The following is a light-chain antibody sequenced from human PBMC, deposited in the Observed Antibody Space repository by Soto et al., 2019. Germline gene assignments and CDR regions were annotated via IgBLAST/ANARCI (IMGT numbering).Light chain of an antibody. J-gene: IGKJ2*01. CDR2: QAS. V-gene: IGKV1-5*03. CDR3: QEYHSYS. CDR1: QSVSSW. Sequence: DIQMTQSPSTLSASLGDRVTITSRASQSVSSWLAWYQQKPGKAPKLLIYQASSLESGVPPRFSGSGSGTEFTLTISSLQPEDFATYYCQEYHSYSFGQGTKLELK.